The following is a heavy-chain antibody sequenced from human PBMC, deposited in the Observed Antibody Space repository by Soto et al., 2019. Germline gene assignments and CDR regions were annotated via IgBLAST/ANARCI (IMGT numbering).Heavy chain of an antibody. J-gene: IGHJ6*02. CDR3: IQSRCGGDCLQSYASYYYYGMDV. V-gene: IGHV2-5*02. D-gene: IGHD2-21*02. CDR1: AFSLSTGGVG. Sequence: ASGPTLVNPTQTLTLTCTFSAFSLSTGGVGVGWIRQPPGKALEWLALIYWDDDKRHSPSLRSRLTITKDTSKNQVVLTMTNMDPVDTATYYCIQSRCGGDCLQSYASYYYYGMDVWGQGTTVTVSS. CDR2: IYWDDDK.